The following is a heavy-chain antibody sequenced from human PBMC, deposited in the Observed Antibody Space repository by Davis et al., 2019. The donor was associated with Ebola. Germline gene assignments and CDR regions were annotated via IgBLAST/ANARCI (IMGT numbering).Heavy chain of an antibody. Sequence: PGGSLRLSCTVSGGSISSYYWSWIRQPPGKGLEWIGEINHSGSTNYNPSLKSRVTISVDTSKNQFSLKLSSVTAADTAVYYCARDYGDYSGDGMDVWGQGTTVTVSS. CDR2: INHSGST. D-gene: IGHD4-17*01. V-gene: IGHV4-34*01. CDR3: ARDYGDYSGDGMDV. J-gene: IGHJ6*02. CDR1: GGSISSYY.